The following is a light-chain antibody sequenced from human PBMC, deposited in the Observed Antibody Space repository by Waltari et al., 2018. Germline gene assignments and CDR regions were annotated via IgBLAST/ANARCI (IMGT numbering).Light chain of an antibody. J-gene: IGKJ5*01. CDR2: GSS. CDR3: QQHGKSPIT. CDR1: QSVGSTS. V-gene: IGKV3-20*01. Sequence: VVLTQSPGTLSLSPGETVTLTCRASQSVGSTSTAWYQQKPGQAPRLLIYGSSRRAPCVPERFSARGSGTDFALTITSLDPEDFAVYLCQQHGKSPITFGQGTRLEVK.